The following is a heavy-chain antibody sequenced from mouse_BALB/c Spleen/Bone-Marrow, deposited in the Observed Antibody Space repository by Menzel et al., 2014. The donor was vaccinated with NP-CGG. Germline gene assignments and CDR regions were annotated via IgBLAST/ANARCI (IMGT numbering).Heavy chain of an antibody. Sequence: VKLMESGAELMKPGASVKISCKATGYTFSRNWIEWVKQRPGHGLEWIGEILPGSGSTNYNEKFKGKATFTADTSSNTANMQLSSLTSEDSGVYYCARVGSTMITTAFAYWGQGTLVTVSA. J-gene: IGHJ3*01. CDR3: ARVGSTMITTAFAY. D-gene: IGHD2-4*01. V-gene: IGHV1-9*01. CDR2: ILPGSGST. CDR1: GYTFSRNW.